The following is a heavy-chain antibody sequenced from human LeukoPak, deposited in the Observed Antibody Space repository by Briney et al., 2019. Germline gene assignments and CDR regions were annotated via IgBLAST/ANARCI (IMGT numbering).Heavy chain of an antibody. Sequence: GGSLRLSCAASGFTFSSHWMCWVRQAPGKGLEWVANTKEDGSEKYYGDSVKGRFTISRDNAKKSLYLQMNSLRAEDTAVYYCARVGSGEGMDWGQGTLVTVSS. D-gene: IGHD6-19*01. CDR2: TKEDGSEK. CDR3: ARVGSGEGMD. V-gene: IGHV3-7*01. J-gene: IGHJ4*02. CDR1: GFTFSSHW.